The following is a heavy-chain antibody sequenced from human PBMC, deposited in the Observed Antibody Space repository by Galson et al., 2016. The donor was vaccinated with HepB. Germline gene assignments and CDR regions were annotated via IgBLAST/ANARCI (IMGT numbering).Heavy chain of an antibody. CDR2: ISSSSSTI. V-gene: IGHV3-48*01. D-gene: IGHD3-16*02. J-gene: IGHJ4*02. CDR1: GFTFSSYS. Sequence: SLRLSCAASGFTFSSYSMNWVRQAPGKGLEWVSYISSSSSTIYYADSVKGRFTISRDNSKNTLYLQMNSLRADDTAVYYCARDYPAFDYWGQGALVIVSS. CDR3: ARDYPAFDY.